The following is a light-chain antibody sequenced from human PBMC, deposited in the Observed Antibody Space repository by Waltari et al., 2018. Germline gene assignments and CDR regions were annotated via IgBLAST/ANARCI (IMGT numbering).Light chain of an antibody. CDR1: NSDVGGYKY. Sequence: SALTQPRSVSGSPGQSVTISCTGTNSDVGGYKYVSWYQLHPGKAPKLMIYDVTKRPSGVSDRFSGSKSGNTASLTISGLQTDDEADDYCCSYAGFSWVFGGGTELTVL. CDR2: DVT. V-gene: IGLV2-11*01. CDR3: CSYAGFSWV. J-gene: IGLJ3*02.